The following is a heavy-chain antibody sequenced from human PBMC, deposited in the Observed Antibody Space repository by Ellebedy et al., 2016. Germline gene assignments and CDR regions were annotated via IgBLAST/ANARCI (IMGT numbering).Heavy chain of an antibody. V-gene: IGHV4-4*02. Sequence: SETLSLTCTVSGGSINSSNWWSWVRQPPGKGLAWLGELNHSGSTNHNPSLKSRLTIPVDTSKNQFSRKLSSVTAADTAVYYCARGSHNMRVVVISTDAFDIWGQGTMVTVSS. CDR1: GGSINSSNW. J-gene: IGHJ3*02. D-gene: IGHD3-22*01. CDR2: LNHSGST. CDR3: ARGSHNMRVVVISTDAFDI.